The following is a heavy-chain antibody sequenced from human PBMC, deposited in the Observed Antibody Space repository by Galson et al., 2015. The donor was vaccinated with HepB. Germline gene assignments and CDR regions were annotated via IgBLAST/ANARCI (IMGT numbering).Heavy chain of an antibody. D-gene: IGHD6-13*01. CDR1: GFTFDDYA. J-gene: IGHJ1*01. Sequence: SLRLSCAASGFTFDDYAMHWVRQVPGKGLEWVSGLNWNSGILGYADSVQGRFTISRDNAKYSLYLQVNSLRAEDTALYYCTKDITGISAPGSGYFQRWGQGTLVIVSS. V-gene: IGHV3-9*01. CDR2: LNWNSGIL. CDR3: TKDITGISAPGSGYFQR.